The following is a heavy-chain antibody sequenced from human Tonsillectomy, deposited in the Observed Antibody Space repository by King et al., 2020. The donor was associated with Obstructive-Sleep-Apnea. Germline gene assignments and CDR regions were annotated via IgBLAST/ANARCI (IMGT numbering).Heavy chain of an antibody. J-gene: IGHJ4*02. V-gene: IGHV1-2*02. CDR3: ASEYYNILTGYSALNY. D-gene: IGHD3-9*01. Sequence: QLVQSGAEVKKPGASVKVSCKASGYTFTDYYIHWVRQAPGQGLEWMGWINPNSGGTNFAQKFQGRVTMTRDTSTSTAYMELSRLRSDDTAVYYCASEYYNILTGYSALNYWGQGTLVTVSS. CDR2: INPNSGGT. CDR1: GYTFTDYY.